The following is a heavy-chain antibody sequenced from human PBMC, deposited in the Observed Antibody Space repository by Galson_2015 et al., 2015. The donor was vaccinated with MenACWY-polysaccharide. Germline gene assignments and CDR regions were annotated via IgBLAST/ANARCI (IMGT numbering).Heavy chain of an antibody. CDR1: GFTFSGYT. CDR3: AKLRGSDWRDFDY. CDR2: ILRSAVNT. V-gene: IGHV3-23*01. Sequence: SLRLSCAASGFTFSGYTMNWVRQAPGKGLEWVSGILRSAVNTYYADSVKGRFTISRDNSKNTLFLQMNTLRAEDTAIYFCAKLRGSDWRDFDYWGQGTLVTVSS. D-gene: IGHD6-19*01. J-gene: IGHJ4*02.